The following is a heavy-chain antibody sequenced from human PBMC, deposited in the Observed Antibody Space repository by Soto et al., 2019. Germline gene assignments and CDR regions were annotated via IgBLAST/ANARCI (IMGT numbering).Heavy chain of an antibody. CDR1: GDSVSSNSAA. V-gene: IGHV6-1*01. CDR3: ARAGVGPEAYFTMVRGVIRAFDI. D-gene: IGHD3-10*01. Sequence: PSQTLSLTCAISGDSVSSNSAACTWIRQSPSRGLEWLGRTYYRSKWYNDYAVSVKSRITINPDTSKNQFSLQLNSVTPEDTAVYYCARAGVGPEAYFTMVRGVIRAFDIWGQGTMVTVSS. J-gene: IGHJ3*02. CDR2: TYYRSKWYN.